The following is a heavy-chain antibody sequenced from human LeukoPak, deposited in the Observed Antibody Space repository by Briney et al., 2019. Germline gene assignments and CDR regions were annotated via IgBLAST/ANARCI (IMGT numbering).Heavy chain of an antibody. J-gene: IGHJ6*02. CDR1: GFTFSSYG. D-gene: IGHD5/OR15-5a*01. CDR3: ARGRLSSHLKGYYYYGMDV. Sequence: PGGSLRLSCAASGFTFSSYGMHWVRQAPGKGLEWVAVIWYDGSNKYYADSVKGRFTISRDNSKNTLYLQMNSLRAEDTAVYYCARGRLSSHLKGYYYYGMDVWGQGTTVTVSS. CDR2: IWYDGSNK. V-gene: IGHV3-33*01.